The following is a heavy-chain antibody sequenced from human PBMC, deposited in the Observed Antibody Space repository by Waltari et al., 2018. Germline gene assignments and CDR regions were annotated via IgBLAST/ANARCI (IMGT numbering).Heavy chain of an antibody. D-gene: IGHD3-9*01. V-gene: IGHV1-69*14. J-gene: IGHJ4*02. CDR2: IIPIVGTA. Sequence: QVQLVQSGAEVKKPGSSVKVSCKASGGTFSSYAISWVRQAPGQGLEWMGGIIPIVGTANYAQKFQGRVTITADKSTSTAYMELSSLRSEDTAVYYCARIYYDILTGYHNFDYWGQGTLVTVSS. CDR1: GGTFSSYA. CDR3: ARIYYDILTGYHNFDY.